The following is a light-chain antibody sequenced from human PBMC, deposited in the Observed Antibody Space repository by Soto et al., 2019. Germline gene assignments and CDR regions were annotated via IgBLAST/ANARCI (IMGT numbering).Light chain of an antibody. CDR1: SSDVGAYNY. V-gene: IGLV2-8*01. Sequence: QSVLTQPPSASGSPGQSVTFSCTGTSSDVGAYNYVSWYQQHPGKAPKLMIYEVSERPSGVPDRFSGSKSGNTASLTVSGLQAEDEADYYCTSYAGSNNVVFGGGTKLTVL. CDR3: TSYAGSNNVV. CDR2: EVS. J-gene: IGLJ2*01.